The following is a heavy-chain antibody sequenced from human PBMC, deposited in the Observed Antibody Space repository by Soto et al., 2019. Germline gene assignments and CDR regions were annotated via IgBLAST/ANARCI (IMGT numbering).Heavy chain of an antibody. D-gene: IGHD6-13*01. CDR2: FDPEDGET. Sequence: ASVKVSCKVSGYTLTELSMHWVRQAPGKGLEWMGGFDPEDGETIYAQKFQGWVTMTRDTSISTAYMELSRLRSDDTAVYYCARSVAAGTSPSYYYYGMDVWGQGTTVTVSS. J-gene: IGHJ6*02. V-gene: IGHV1-24*01. CDR3: ARSVAAGTSPSYYYYGMDV. CDR1: GYTLTELS.